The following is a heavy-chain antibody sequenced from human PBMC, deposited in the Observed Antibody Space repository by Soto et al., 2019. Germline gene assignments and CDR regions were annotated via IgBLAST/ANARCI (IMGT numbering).Heavy chain of an antibody. CDR2: SYHSGST. V-gene: IGHV4-4*02. J-gene: IGHJ6*02. CDR3: ARVSGSYYYGMDV. CDR1: GGSISSSNW. Sequence: SETLSLTCAVAGGSISSSNWWRWVRQPPGKGLEWIGESYHSGSTKYNPSLKSRVTISVDKSKNQFSLKLSSVTAADTAVYYCARVSGSYYYGMDVWGQGTTVTVSS.